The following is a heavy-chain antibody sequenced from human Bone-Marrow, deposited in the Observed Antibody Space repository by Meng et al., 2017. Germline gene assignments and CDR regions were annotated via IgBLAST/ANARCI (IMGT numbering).Heavy chain of an antibody. CDR3: ARGTRPLLFQH. J-gene: IGHJ1*01. V-gene: IGHV4-34*01. D-gene: IGHD1-1*01. Sequence: RQGGAGLLKPSGALSLTCAVYGGSFSGYYWSWIRQPPGKGLEWIGEINHSGSTNYNPSLKSRVTISVDTSKNQFSLKLSSVTAADTAVYYCARGTRPLLFQHWGQGTLVTVSS. CDR2: INHSGST. CDR1: GGSFSGYY.